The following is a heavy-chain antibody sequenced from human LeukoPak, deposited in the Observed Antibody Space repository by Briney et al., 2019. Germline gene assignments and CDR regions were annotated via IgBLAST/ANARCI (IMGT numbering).Heavy chain of an antibody. CDR1: GFNLNSYS. CDR2: ISGSGGST. Sequence: GSLRILCGASGFNLNSYSLSRGRQAPGKGVEWVSAISGSGGSTYYADSVKGRFTISRDNSKNTLYLQMNSLRAEDTAVYYCAKDLILWFGEFDYWGQGTLVTVSS. CDR3: AKDLILWFGEFDY. D-gene: IGHD3-10*01. V-gene: IGHV3-23*01. J-gene: IGHJ4*02.